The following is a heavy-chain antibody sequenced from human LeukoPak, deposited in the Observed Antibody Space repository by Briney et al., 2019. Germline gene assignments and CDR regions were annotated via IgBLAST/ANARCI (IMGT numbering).Heavy chain of an antibody. CDR2: IYTSGSP. CDR3: ARPRGGYYYDSSGQAYAFDI. V-gene: IGHV4-61*02. CDR1: GGSISSGSYY. D-gene: IGHD3-22*01. Sequence: SQTLSLTCTVSGGSISSGSYYWSWIRQPAGKGLEWIGRIYTSGSPNYNPPLKSRVTISVDTSKNQFSLKLSSVTAADTAVYYCARPRGGYYYDSSGQAYAFDIWGQGTMVTVSS. J-gene: IGHJ3*02.